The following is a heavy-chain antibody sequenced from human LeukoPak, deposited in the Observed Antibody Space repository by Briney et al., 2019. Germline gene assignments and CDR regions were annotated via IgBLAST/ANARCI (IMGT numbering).Heavy chain of an antibody. CDR3: ETTTSAAAVPDGFDF. J-gene: IGHJ4*02. CDR1: GFIFSSYE. D-gene: IGHD6-25*01. CDR2: ISSSGKTI. Sequence: PGGSLRLSCESSGFIFSSYEMNWVRQAPGKGLEWVSYISSSGKTIYYADSTKGRFTVSRDNAKNSLYLQMNSLRAEDTAVYYCETTTSAAAVPDGFDFWGQGTLVTVFS. V-gene: IGHV3-48*03.